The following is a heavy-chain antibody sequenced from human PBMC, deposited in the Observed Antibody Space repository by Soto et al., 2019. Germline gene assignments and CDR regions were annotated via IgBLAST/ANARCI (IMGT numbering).Heavy chain of an antibody. Sequence: VQLVESGGGLVQPGGSLRLSCIASGFTFSSYWMHWVRQAPGKGLVWVSRVNRDGSSTNYADSVKGRFTISRDNAKNTVYLQMNSLRAEDTAVYYCATEPMGWGQGTLVTVSS. CDR3: ATEPMG. CDR2: VNRDGSST. J-gene: IGHJ1*01. V-gene: IGHV3-74*01. CDR1: GFTFSSYW.